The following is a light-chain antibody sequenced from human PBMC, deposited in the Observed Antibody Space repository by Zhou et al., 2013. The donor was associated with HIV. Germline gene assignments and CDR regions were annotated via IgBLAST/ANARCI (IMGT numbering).Light chain of an antibody. CDR1: QTVSSH. CDR2: TVS. CDR3: QQYNTYAAWT. J-gene: IGKJ1*01. Sequence: EIVLTQSPATLSLTPGETATLSCRASQTVSSHLAWYQQKPGQAPRLLIYTVSNRATGIPDRFSGSGSGTDFTLTISSLQPDDFASYYCQQYNTYAAWTFGQGTKVEIK. V-gene: IGKV3-11*01.